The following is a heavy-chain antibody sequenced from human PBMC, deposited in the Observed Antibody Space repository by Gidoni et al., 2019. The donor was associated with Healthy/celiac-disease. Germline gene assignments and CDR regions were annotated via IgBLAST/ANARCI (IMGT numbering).Heavy chain of an antibody. V-gene: IGHV3-21*01. Sequence: EVQLVESGGGLVKPGGCLRLSCAASGFPFSSYSMNWVRQAPGKGLEWVSSISSSSSYIYYADSVKGRFTISRDNAKNSLYLQMNSLRAEDTAVYYCARDRGSSGWRNDAFDIWGQGTMVTVSS. D-gene: IGHD6-19*01. CDR3: ARDRGSSGWRNDAFDI. CDR1: GFPFSSYS. CDR2: ISSSSSYI. J-gene: IGHJ3*02.